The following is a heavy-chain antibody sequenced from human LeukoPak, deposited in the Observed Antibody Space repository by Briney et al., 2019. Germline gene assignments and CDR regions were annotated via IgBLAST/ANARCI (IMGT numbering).Heavy chain of an antibody. CDR1: GYSFTNYW. V-gene: IGHV5-51*01. CDR2: IYPGDSDT. Sequence: GESLKISCKGSGYSFTNYWIGWVRQMPGKGLEWMGIIYPGDSDTRYSPSFQGQVTISADKSINTAYLQWSSLKASDTAMYYCARHPYGSGSYSDYWGQGTLVTVSS. CDR3: ARHPYGSGSYSDY. D-gene: IGHD3-10*01. J-gene: IGHJ4*02.